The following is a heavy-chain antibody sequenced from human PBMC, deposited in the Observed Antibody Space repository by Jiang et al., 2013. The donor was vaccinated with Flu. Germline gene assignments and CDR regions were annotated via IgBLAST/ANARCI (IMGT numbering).Heavy chain of an antibody. D-gene: IGHD3-22*01. J-gene: IGHJ4*02. V-gene: IGHV2-5*02. CDR2: IYWDDDK. Sequence: PGKALEWLALIYWDDDKRYSPSLKSRLTITKDPSKNQVVLTMTNMDPVDTATYYCAHTYYYDTSGKTFDYWGQGTLVTVSS. CDR3: AHTYYYDTSGKTFDY.